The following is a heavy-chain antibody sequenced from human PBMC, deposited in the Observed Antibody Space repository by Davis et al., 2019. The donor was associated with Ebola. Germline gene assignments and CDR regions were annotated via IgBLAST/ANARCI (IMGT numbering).Heavy chain of an antibody. J-gene: IGHJ3*02. V-gene: IGHV3-30*18. CDR3: AKVIAVAGTGTDAFDI. CDR1: GFTFSSYG. D-gene: IGHD6-19*01. CDR2: ISYDGSNK. Sequence: GESLKISCAASGFTFSSYGMHWVRQAPGKGLEWVAVISYDGSNKYYADSVKGRFTISRDNSKNTLYLQMNSLRAEDTAVYYCAKVIAVAGTGTDAFDIWGQGTMVTVSS.